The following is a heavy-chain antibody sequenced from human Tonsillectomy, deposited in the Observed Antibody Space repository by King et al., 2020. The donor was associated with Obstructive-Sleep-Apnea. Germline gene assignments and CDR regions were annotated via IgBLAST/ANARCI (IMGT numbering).Heavy chain of an antibody. J-gene: IGHJ2*01. V-gene: IGHV4-34*01. CDR3: ARVGWLHRLRYFDL. CDR1: GGSFSGYY. CDR2: INHSGST. Sequence: VQLQQWGAGLLKPSETLSLTCAVYGGSFSGYYWNWIRQPPGKGLEWIGEINHSGSTNYNSSLKSQVTISVDMSKNHFSLKLSSVTAADTAVYYCARVGWLHRLRYFDLWGRGTLVTVSS. D-gene: IGHD5-24*01.